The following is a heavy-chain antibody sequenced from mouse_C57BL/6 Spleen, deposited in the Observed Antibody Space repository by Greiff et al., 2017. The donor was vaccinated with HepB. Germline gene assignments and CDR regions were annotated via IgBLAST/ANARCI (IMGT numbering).Heavy chain of an antibody. CDR3: ARTLLTAKGAMDY. CDR1: GYTLTDYY. Sequence: EVQLQQSGPELVKPGASVKISCKASGYTLTDYYMNWVKQSHGKSLEWIGDINPNNGGTSYNQKFKGKATLTVDKSSSTAYMELRSLTSEDSAVYYCARTLLTAKGAMDYWGQGTSVTVSS. D-gene: IGHD4-1*01. J-gene: IGHJ4*01. V-gene: IGHV1-26*01. CDR2: INPNNGGT.